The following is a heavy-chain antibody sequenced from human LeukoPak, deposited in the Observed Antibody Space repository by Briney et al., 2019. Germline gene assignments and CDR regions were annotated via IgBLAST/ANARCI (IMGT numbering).Heavy chain of an antibody. Sequence: SETLSLTCTVSGYSISSGYYWGWIRQPPGKGLEWIGSIYHSGSTYYNPSLKSRVTISVDTSKNQFSLKLSSVTAADTAVYYCALGRGYYFFYYFDYWGQGTLVTVSS. CDR1: GYSISSGYY. V-gene: IGHV4-38-2*02. CDR2: IYHSGST. CDR3: ALGRGYYFFYYFDY. J-gene: IGHJ4*02. D-gene: IGHD3-22*01.